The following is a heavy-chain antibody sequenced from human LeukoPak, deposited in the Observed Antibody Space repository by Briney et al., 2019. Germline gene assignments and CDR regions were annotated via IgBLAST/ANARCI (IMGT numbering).Heavy chain of an antibody. D-gene: IGHD2/OR15-2a*01. CDR2: IKSKDDGATT. CDR1: VFTLRHVW. V-gene: IGHV3-15*01. CDR3: ATDLAQGYFGS. J-gene: IGHJ4*02. Sequence: GWSLRLSRAPSVFTLRHVWMSWVGQAPGKGREWVGRIKSKDDGATTDYAAPVKGRFTISRDDSKNSLYLQMDSVKTEDTAVYYCATDLAQGYFGSWGQGTLVTVSS.